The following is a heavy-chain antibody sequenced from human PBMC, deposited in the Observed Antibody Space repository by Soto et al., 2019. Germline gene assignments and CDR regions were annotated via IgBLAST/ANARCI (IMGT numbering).Heavy chain of an antibody. Sequence: QVQLVESGGGVVQPGRSLRLSCAASGFTFSSYGMHWFRQAPGKGLEWVAVIWYDGSNKYYADSVKGRFTISRDNSKNTLYLQMNSLRAEDTAVYYWARVGRYCSGGSCYPSGYFDYWGKGTLVTVSS. CDR1: GFTFSSYG. CDR2: IWYDGSNK. V-gene: IGHV3-33*01. CDR3: ARVGRYCSGGSCYPSGYFDY. D-gene: IGHD2-15*01. J-gene: IGHJ4*02.